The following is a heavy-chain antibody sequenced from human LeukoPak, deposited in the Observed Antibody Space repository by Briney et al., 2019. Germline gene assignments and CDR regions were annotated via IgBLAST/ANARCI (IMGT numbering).Heavy chain of an antibody. V-gene: IGHV3-49*04. J-gene: IGHJ4*02. CDR3: SRWDTSYFDY. Sequence: GGSLRLSCTASGFTFGDYAMSWVRQAPGKGLEWVGFIRSKAYGGTTEYAASVKDRFTISRDDSKSIAYLQMNSLNTEDTAVYYCSRWDTSYFDYWGQGTLVTVSS. CDR2: IRSKAYGGTT. D-gene: IGHD1-26*01. CDR1: GFTFGDYA.